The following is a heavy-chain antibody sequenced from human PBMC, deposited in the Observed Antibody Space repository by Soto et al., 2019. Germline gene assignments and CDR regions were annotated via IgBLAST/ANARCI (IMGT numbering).Heavy chain of an antibody. CDR1: GYTFTTYS. Sequence: QVQLVQSGDELKKPGASVKVSCKASGYTFTTYSISWVLQAPGQGLEWMRWISAYNGNTKYAQNLQGRVTMTTDTSTSTAYMELRSLRSDDTAVYYCTRDGPPFDYRGQGTLVTVSS. CDR3: TRDGPPFDY. CDR2: ISAYNGNT. J-gene: IGHJ4*02. V-gene: IGHV1-18*01.